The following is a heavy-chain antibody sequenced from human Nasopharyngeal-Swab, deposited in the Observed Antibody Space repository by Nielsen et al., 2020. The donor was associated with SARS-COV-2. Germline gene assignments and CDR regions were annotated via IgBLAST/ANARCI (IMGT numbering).Heavy chain of an antibody. D-gene: IGHD6-19*01. CDR3: AKDVLSSGWWGFDP. Sequence: VRQAPGKGLEWVALISYDGSYSYYADSTKGRFTISRDNSKNTLYLQVDSLRADDTAVYYCAKDVLSSGWWGFDPWGQGTQVTVSS. V-gene: IGHV3-30*18. J-gene: IGHJ5*02. CDR2: ISYDGSYS.